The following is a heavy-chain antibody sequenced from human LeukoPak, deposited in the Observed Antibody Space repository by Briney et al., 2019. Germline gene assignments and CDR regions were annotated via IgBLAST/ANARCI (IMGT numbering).Heavy chain of an antibody. V-gene: IGHV4-39*01. D-gene: IGHD2-21*02. CDR1: GGSISSSSYY. Sequence: PSETLSLTCTVSGGSISSSSYYWGWLRQPPGKGLEWIVGIYYSGSTYYNPSLKSRVTISVDTSKNQFSLKLRSVTAADTAVYYCARQSDSDYYYYGMDVWGQGTTVTVSS. J-gene: IGHJ6*02. CDR2: IYYSGST. CDR3: ARQSDSDYYYYGMDV.